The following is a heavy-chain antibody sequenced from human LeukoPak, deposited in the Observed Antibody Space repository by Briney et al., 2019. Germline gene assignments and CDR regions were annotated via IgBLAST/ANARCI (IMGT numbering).Heavy chain of an antibody. Sequence: GGSLRLSCAASGFIFYTYGMLWLRQAPGKGLEWVAVIAYDGSNKVYADSVKGRFTISRDNSKNTLYLQMNSLRGEDTAVYYCAKEQALATINYGLDVWGQGTTATVSS. CDR1: GFIFYTYG. V-gene: IGHV3-30*18. CDR2: IAYDGSNK. J-gene: IGHJ6*02. D-gene: IGHD5-24*01. CDR3: AKEQALATINYGLDV.